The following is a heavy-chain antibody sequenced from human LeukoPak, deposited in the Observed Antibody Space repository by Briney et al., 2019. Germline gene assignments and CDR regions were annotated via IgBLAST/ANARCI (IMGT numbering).Heavy chain of an antibody. CDR3: AREEHPLYYFDY. CDR1: GGSILSTSFS. J-gene: IGHJ4*02. D-gene: IGHD1-26*01. CDR2: LSYTGSA. Sequence: PSETLSLTCTVPGGSILSTSFSWGWIRQSPGKGLEWIGALSYTGSAYYNPSLKSHVTISVDTSKNQVSLTMSPVTAADTAVYYCAREEHPLYYFDYWGQGTLVTVSS. V-gene: IGHV4-39*02.